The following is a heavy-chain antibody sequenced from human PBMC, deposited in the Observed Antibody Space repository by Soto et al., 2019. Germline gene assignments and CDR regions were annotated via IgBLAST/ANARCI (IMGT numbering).Heavy chain of an antibody. V-gene: IGHV3-33*01. CDR2: IWYDGSNK. Sequence: QVQLVESGGGVVQPGRSLRLSCAASGFTFSSYGMHWVRQAPGKGLEWVAVIWYDGSNKYYADSVKGRFTISRDNSKNTLYLQMNSLRAEDTAVYYCARGGYFSGGSCYSYAFDIWGQGTMVTVSS. D-gene: IGHD2-15*01. J-gene: IGHJ3*02. CDR3: ARGGYFSGGSCYSYAFDI. CDR1: GFTFSSYG.